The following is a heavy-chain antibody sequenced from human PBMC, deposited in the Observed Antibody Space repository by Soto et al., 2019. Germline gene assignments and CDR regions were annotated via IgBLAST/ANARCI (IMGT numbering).Heavy chain of an antibody. D-gene: IGHD3-10*01. Sequence: EVQLVESGGGLVQPGGSLRLSCAASGFTFSSYDMHWVRQATGKGLELVSAIGTAGDTYYPGSVKGRFTISRENAKNSLYLQMNSLRAGDTAVYYCARGPYGSGSPIAPYYFDYWCQGTLVTVSS. CDR3: ARGPYGSGSPIAPYYFDY. CDR2: IGTAGDT. V-gene: IGHV3-13*01. J-gene: IGHJ4*02. CDR1: GFTFSSYD.